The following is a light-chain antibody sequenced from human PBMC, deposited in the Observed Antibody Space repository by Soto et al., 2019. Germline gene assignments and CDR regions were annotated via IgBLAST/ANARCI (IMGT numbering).Light chain of an antibody. CDR1: QSVSSNY. CDR2: TAS. J-gene: IGKJ3*01. CDR3: QKYGSAFT. Sequence: EIVLTQSPGTLSLSPGERATPSCRASQSVSSNYLAWYQHKPGQGPRILVYTASSRATGITDRFSGSGSGTDFTVTISRLEPEDFALYYCQKYGSAFTFGPGTNVDIK. V-gene: IGKV3-20*01.